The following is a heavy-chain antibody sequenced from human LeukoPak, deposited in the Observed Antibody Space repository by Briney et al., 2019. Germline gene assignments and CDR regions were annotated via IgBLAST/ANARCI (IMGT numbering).Heavy chain of an antibody. D-gene: IGHD6-19*01. V-gene: IGHV1-46*01. J-gene: IGHJ4*02. Sequence: ASVKVSCKASGYTFTSYGISWVRQAPGQGLEWMGLINPSGGTTTYAQKFQDRVTMTRDTFTSTVYMELRSLRLEDTAVYYCARDQGGGWSNPDYWGPGTLVAVAS. CDR2: INPSGGTT. CDR1: GYTFTSYG. CDR3: ARDQGGGWSNPDY.